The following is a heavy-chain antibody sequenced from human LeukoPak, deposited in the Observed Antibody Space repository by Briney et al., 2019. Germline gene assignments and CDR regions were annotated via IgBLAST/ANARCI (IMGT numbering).Heavy chain of an antibody. CDR3: ARVFGESIHIDY. Sequence: PSETLSLTCAVCGGSFSGYYWTWLRQPPARGLEWIGEINHSGSTNYSPSLKSRVTMSLDSSKNQFSLNLTSVTAADTAVYYCARVFGESIHIDYWGQGTLVTVSS. J-gene: IGHJ4*02. CDR1: GGSFSGYY. D-gene: IGHD3-10*01. V-gene: IGHV4-34*01. CDR2: INHSGST.